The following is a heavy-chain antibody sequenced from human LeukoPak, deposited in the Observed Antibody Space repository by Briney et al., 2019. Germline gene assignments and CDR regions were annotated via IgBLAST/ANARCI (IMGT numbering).Heavy chain of an antibody. J-gene: IGHJ3*02. CDR3: AKGAPAYGIVVVVAALGHAFDI. CDR1: GFTFSSYA. D-gene: IGHD2-15*01. CDR2: ISGSGGST. V-gene: IGHV3-23*01. Sequence: PGGSLRLSCAAPGFTFSSYAMSWVRQAPGKGLEWVSAISGSGGSTYYADSVKGRFTISRDNSKNTLYLQMNSLRAEDTAVYYCAKGAPAYGIVVVVAALGHAFDIWGQGTMVTVSS.